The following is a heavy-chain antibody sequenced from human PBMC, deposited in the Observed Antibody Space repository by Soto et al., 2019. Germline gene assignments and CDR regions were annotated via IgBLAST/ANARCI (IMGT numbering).Heavy chain of an antibody. V-gene: IGHV1-2*04. CDR2: INPNSGGT. Sequence: ASVKVCCKASGYTFNGYYIQWVRQEHGQGLEWMGWINPNSGGTNYAQKFQGWVTMTRDTSISTAYMELSRLRSDDTAVYYCARGLVPAANNWFDPWGQGTLVTVSS. CDR3: ARGLVPAANNWFDP. CDR1: GYTFNGYY. J-gene: IGHJ5*02. D-gene: IGHD2-2*01.